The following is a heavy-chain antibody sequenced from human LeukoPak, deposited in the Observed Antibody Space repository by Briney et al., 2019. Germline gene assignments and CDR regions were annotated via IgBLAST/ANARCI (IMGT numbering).Heavy chain of an antibody. D-gene: IGHD2-15*01. CDR1: GGSISSYY. Sequence: SETLSLTCTVSGGSISSYYWSWIRQPPGKGLEWIGYIYYSGSTNYNPSLKSRVTISVDTSKNQFSLKLSSVTAADTAVYYCARSPGWDWFDPWGQGTLVTVSS. CDR2: IYYSGST. V-gene: IGHV4-59*01. CDR3: ARSPGWDWFDP. J-gene: IGHJ5*02.